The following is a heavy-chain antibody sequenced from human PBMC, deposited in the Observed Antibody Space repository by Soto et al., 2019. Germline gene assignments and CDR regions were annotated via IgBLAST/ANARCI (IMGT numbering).Heavy chain of an antibody. V-gene: IGHV4-34*01. CDR1: GGSFSGYY. CDR2: INHSGST. D-gene: IGHD3-9*01. J-gene: IGHJ4*01. Sequence: QVQLQQWGAGLLKPSETLALTCAVYGGSFSGYYWSWIRQPPGKVLVWIGEINHSGSTNYNPSLKSRGTIAVYTYNHQFSLKLSSVTDADKAVYYCARGSENYDILTGYQGETYFDYWGHGTLVTVSA. CDR3: ARGSENYDILTGYQGETYFDY.